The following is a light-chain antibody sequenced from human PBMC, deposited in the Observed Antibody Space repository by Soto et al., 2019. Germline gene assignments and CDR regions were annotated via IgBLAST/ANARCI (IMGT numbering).Light chain of an antibody. CDR3: QSYDSSLRGYV. V-gene: IGLV1-40*01. Sequence: QSVLTQPPSVSGAPGQRVTISCTGSSSNFGAGNDVQWYQHLPETAPKLLIFGNNNRPSGVPDRFSVSKSGTSASLAISGLQAEDEADYYCQSYDSSLRGYVFGTGTKLTVL. J-gene: IGLJ1*01. CDR2: GNN. CDR1: SSNFGAGND.